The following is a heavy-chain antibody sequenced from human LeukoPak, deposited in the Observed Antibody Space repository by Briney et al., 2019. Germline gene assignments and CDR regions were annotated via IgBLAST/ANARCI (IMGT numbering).Heavy chain of an antibody. Sequence: PGGSLRLSCAASGFTFSIYRMSWVRQATGKGLEWVANINQDVSERYYVDSVKGRFTFYRANAKNSLYLQMNSLRAEDTAVYYCASAHYGDYDGFANLNFWGQGTAVIVSS. CDR2: INQDVSER. CDR3: ASAHYGDYDGFANLNF. V-gene: IGHV3-7*01. J-gene: IGHJ6*02. D-gene: IGHD4-17*01. CDR1: GFTFSIYR.